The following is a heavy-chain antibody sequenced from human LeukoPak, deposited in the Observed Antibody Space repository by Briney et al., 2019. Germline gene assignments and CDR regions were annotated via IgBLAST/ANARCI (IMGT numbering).Heavy chain of an antibody. Sequence: SVKVSCKASGGTFSSYAISWVRQAPGQGLEWMGGIIPIFGTANYAQKFRGRVTITTDESTSTAYMELSSLRSEDTAVYYCAKGGSGIDLDYWGQGTLVTVSS. CDR3: AKGGSGIDLDY. CDR2: IIPIFGTA. D-gene: IGHD3-10*01. J-gene: IGHJ4*02. V-gene: IGHV1-69*05. CDR1: GGTFSSYA.